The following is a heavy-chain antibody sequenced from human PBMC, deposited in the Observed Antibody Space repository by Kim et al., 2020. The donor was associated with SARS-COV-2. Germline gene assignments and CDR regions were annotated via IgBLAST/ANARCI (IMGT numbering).Heavy chain of an antibody. CDR3: ARGDYIWGTYAKYYFAY. CDR2: LSGSGDST. CDR1: GFTFSNYA. J-gene: IGHJ4*02. D-gene: IGHD3-16*01. Sequence: GGSLRLSCAASGFTFSNYAMSWVRQAPGKGLEWVSSLSGSGDSTYYADSVKGRFTVSRDSLKNTLYLRMNSLRAEDTAVYYCARGDYIWGTYAKYYFAYWGQGTLVTVSS. V-gene: IGHV3-23*01.